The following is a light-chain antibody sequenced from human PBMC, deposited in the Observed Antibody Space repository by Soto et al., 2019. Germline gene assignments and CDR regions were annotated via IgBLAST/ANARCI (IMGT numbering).Light chain of an antibody. Sequence: QSALTQPASVSGSPGQSITISCTGTSSDVGGYNYVSWYQQHPGKAPKLMIYDVSNRPSGVSNRFSGSKSGNTASLTISGLHAEDEADYYSSSYTSSSVVFSRGTKLTVL. J-gene: IGLJ2*01. CDR3: SSYTSSSVV. CDR1: SSDVGGYNY. CDR2: DVS. V-gene: IGLV2-14*01.